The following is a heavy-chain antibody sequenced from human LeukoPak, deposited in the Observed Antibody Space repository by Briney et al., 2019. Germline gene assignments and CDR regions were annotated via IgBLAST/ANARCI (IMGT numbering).Heavy chain of an antibody. D-gene: IGHD1-26*01. J-gene: IGHJ4*02. V-gene: IGHV4-61*02. Sequence: SETLSLTCTVSGGSISSGKYYWGWIRQPAGKGLEWIERIYTSGSTNYNPSLKSRVTISVDTSKNQFSLKLSSVTAADTAVYYCARNSGSFLDYWGQGTLVTASS. CDR3: ARNSGSFLDY. CDR1: GGSISSGKYY. CDR2: IYTSGST.